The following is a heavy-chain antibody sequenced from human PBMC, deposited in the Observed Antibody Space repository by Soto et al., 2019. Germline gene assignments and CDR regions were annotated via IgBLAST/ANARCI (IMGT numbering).Heavy chain of an antibody. V-gene: IGHV3-13*01. CDR2: IGTAGDT. CDR1: GFTFSSYD. D-gene: IGHD6-13*01. CDR3: ARVMRRSSRKNYYYYGMDV. Sequence: EVQLVESGGGLVQPGGSLRLSCAASGFTFSSYDMHWVRQATGKGLEWVSAIGTAGDTYYPGSVKGRFTISRENAKNSLYLQMNSLRAEDTAVYYCARVMRRSSRKNYYYYGMDVWGQGTTVTVSS. J-gene: IGHJ6*02.